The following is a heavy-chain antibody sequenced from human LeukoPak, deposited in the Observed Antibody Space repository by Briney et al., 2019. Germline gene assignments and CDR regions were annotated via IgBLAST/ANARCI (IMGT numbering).Heavy chain of an antibody. J-gene: IGHJ4*02. Sequence: SETLSLTCTVSGGSISSGVYYWSWIRQHPGKGLEWIGYIYYSGSTYYNPSLKSRVTISVDTSKNQFSLKLSSVTAADTAVYCCARAPGSGYYFYFDYWGQGTLVTVSS. D-gene: IGHD3-22*01. CDR2: IYYSGST. CDR3: ARAPGSGYYFYFDY. V-gene: IGHV4-31*03. CDR1: GGSISSGVYY.